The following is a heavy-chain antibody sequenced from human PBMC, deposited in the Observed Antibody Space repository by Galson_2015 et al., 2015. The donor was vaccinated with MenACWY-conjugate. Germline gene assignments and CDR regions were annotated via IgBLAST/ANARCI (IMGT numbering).Heavy chain of an antibody. Sequence: LSLTCTVSGGSISSSSYYWGWVRQTPGKGLEWIGSIYYSGRTYYNPSLKSRVTISIDMSKNQFSLKLSSVTAADTVVYYCARAGAARASYYGMDVWGPGTTVTVS. CDR1: GGSISSSSYY. CDR2: IYYSGRT. D-gene: IGHD6-6*01. V-gene: IGHV4-39*07. CDR3: ARAGAARASYYGMDV. J-gene: IGHJ6*02.